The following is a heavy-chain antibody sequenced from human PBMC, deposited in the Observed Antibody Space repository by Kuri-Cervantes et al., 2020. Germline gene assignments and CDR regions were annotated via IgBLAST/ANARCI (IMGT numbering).Heavy chain of an antibody. CDR3: ARELGRGVISPYLDY. Sequence: GGSLRLSCAASDFTFSTYAMSWVRQAPGKGLEWVAVIWYDGSNKYYADSVKGRFTISRDNSKNTLYLQMNSLRAEDTAVYYCARELGRGVISPYLDYWGQGTLVTVSS. CDR1: DFTFSTYA. J-gene: IGHJ4*02. V-gene: IGHV3-33*08. D-gene: IGHD3-10*01. CDR2: IWYDGSNK.